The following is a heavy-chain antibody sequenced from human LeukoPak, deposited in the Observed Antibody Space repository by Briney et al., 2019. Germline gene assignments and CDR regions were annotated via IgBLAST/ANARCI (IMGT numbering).Heavy chain of an antibody. D-gene: IGHD6-13*01. CDR3: ARGGYSSSWYGPRGMDV. V-gene: IGHV1-8*01. CDR1: GYTFTSYD. Sequence: EASVKVSCKASGYTFTSYDINWVRQATGQGLEWMGWMNPNSGNTGYAQKFQGRVTMTRNTSISTAYMELSSLRSEDTAVYYCARGGYSSSWYGPRGMDVWDQGTTVTVSS. CDR2: MNPNSGNT. J-gene: IGHJ6*02.